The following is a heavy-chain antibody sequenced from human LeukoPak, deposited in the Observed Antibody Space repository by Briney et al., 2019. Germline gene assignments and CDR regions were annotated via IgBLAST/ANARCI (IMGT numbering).Heavy chain of an antibody. D-gene: IGHD3-22*01. CDR1: GGSISSSSYY. CDR2: IYYSGST. CDR3: ARLDYYDMGPIFDY. J-gene: IGHJ4*02. Sequence: PSETLSLTCTVSGGSISSSSYYWGWIRQPPGKGLEWIGSIYYSGSTYYNPSLKSRVSISVDTSKNQFSLKLSSVTAADTAVYYCARLDYYDMGPIFDYWGQGSLVTVSS. V-gene: IGHV4-39*07.